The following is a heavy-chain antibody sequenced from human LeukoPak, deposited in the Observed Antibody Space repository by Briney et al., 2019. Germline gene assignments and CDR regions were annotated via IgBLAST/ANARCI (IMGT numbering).Heavy chain of an antibody. Sequence: GGSLRLSCAASGFTFNPYAMSWVRQAPGKGREWVAGIGCIGDRTYYADSVKGRFTISRDNSKDTLFLQMNSLKADDTAVYYCAKASRQAAVASPLDYWGQGSLVTVSS. D-gene: IGHD6-19*01. CDR2: IGCIGDRT. J-gene: IGHJ4*02. CDR1: GFTFNPYA. CDR3: AKASRQAAVASPLDY. V-gene: IGHV3-23*01.